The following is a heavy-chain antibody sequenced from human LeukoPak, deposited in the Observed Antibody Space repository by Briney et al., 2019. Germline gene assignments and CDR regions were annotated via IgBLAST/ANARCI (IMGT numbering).Heavy chain of an antibody. J-gene: IGHJ3*02. CDR3: AKAVDLATISVDI. Sequence: GGSLRLSCVSSGSGFTFTRYAMSWVRQAPGKGLQWVATISASGGETNYADSVKGRFTISRDNSKYILYLQMNSLSDADTAVYYCAKAVDLATISVDIWGQGTMVTVSS. D-gene: IGHD5-24*01. V-gene: IGHV3-23*01. CDR2: ISASGGET. CDR1: GFTFTRYA.